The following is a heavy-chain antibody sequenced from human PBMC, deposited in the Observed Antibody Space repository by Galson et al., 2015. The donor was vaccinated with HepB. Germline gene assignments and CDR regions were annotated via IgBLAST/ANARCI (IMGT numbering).Heavy chain of an antibody. V-gene: IGHV4-59*08. CDR2: IYYDGST. CDR3: ARQQYYYYGMDV. CDR1: GSISRSY. J-gene: IGHJ6*02. Sequence: GSISRSYWSWIRQPPGRRLEWIGYIYYDGSTKYNPSLKSRVTMSVDTSKNQFSLKLSSVTAADTAVYYCARQQYYYYGMDVWGQGTTVTVSS.